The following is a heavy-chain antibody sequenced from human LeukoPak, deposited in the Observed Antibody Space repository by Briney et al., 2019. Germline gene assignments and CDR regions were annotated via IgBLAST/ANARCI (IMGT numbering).Heavy chain of an antibody. Sequence: GAXVKVSCKASGGTFSSYAISWVRQAPGQGLEWMGGIIPIFGPANYAQNFQGRVTITTDESTSTAYMELSSLRSEDTAVYYCGYYYGSGSQYDYYYYYMDVWGKGTTVTVSS. J-gene: IGHJ6*03. CDR1: GGTFSSYA. D-gene: IGHD3-10*01. CDR3: GYYYGSGSQYDYYYYYMDV. V-gene: IGHV1-69*05. CDR2: IIPIFGPA.